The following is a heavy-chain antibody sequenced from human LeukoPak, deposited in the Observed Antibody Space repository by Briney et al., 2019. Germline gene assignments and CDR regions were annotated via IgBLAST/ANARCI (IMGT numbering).Heavy chain of an antibody. J-gene: IGHJ3*02. Sequence: GGSLRLSCAASGFTFSHYGIHWVRQAPGKGLEWVALISYDGSNEYYADSVKGRFTISRDDSKDTVYLQMNSLRVEDTAVYYCSIFEMWGQGTMVTVSS. V-gene: IGHV3-30*03. CDR3: SIFEM. CDR2: ISYDGSNE. CDR1: GFTFSHYG.